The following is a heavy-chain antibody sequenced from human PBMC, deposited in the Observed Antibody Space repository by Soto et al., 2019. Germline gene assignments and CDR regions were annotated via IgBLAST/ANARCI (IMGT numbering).Heavy chain of an antibody. V-gene: IGHV5-51*01. CDR1: GYSFTSYW. CDR3: PRHPLVATIETYWFDP. Sequence: GASLKISCKGSGYSFTSYWIGWVRQMPGKGLEWMGIIYPGDSDTRYRPSFQGQVTISAAKSISTAYLQWSSLKASDTAMYYCPRHPLVATIETYWFDPWGQGTLVTVSS. CDR2: IYPGDSDT. J-gene: IGHJ5*02. D-gene: IGHD5-12*01.